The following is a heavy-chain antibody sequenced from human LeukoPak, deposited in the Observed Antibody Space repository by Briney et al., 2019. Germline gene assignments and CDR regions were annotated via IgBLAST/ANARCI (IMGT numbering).Heavy chain of an antibody. CDR3: ARDSRGAYDSSGYYYPAFDY. CDR2: ISPSGYTI. CDR1: GFTFSSYE. V-gene: IGHV3-48*03. J-gene: IGHJ4*02. D-gene: IGHD3-22*01. Sequence: GGPLRLSCAASGFTFSSYEMNWVRQAPGKGLEWLSYISPSGYTIYYADSVKGRFTISRDNAKNSLYLQMNSLRAEDTAVYYCARDSRGAYDSSGYYYPAFDYWGQGTLVTVSS.